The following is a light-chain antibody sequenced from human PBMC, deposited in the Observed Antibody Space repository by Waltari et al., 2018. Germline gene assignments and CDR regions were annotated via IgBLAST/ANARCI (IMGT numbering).Light chain of an antibody. CDR3: CSFAGSTTSYV. J-gene: IGLJ1*01. CDR1: RSDVGSYHV. Sequence: QSALTQPASVSGSPGQSITFSCTATRSDVGSYHVLPWYQQYPGKAPKLMIYEDTKRPSGVSTRFSGSKSGNTASLTISGLQAEDEADYYCCSFAGSTTSYVFGTGTKVTVL. V-gene: IGLV2-23*01. CDR2: EDT.